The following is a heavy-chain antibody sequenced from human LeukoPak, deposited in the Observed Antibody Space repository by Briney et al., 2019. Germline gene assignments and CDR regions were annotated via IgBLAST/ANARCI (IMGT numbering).Heavy chain of an antibody. CDR3: ARGGRITGATPIFDY. V-gene: IGHV4-34*01. Sequence: PSETLSLTCTVSGGSISSYYWSWIRQPPGKGLEWIGEINHSGSTNSNPSLKSRVTISVDTSKNQFSLKLTSVTAADTAVYYCARGGRITGATPIFDYWGQGALVTVSS. CDR2: INHSGST. CDR1: GGSISSYY. J-gene: IGHJ4*02. D-gene: IGHD1-7*01.